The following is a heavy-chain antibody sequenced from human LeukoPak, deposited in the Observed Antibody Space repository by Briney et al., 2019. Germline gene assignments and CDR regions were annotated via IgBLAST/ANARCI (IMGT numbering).Heavy chain of an antibody. Sequence: PLETLSLTCTVSGDSISSGDYYWSWIRQPAGKGLEWIGRISSSGSTNYNPSLKSRVTITVDTSKNQFSLKLSSVTAADTAVYFCAGGPYSYDSSGAFDIWGQGTMVTVSS. J-gene: IGHJ3*02. CDR3: AGGPYSYDSSGAFDI. CDR2: ISSSGST. V-gene: IGHV4-61*02. CDR1: GDSISSGDYY. D-gene: IGHD3-22*01.